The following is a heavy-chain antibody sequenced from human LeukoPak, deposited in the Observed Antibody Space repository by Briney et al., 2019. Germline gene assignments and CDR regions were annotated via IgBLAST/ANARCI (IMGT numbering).Heavy chain of an antibody. V-gene: IGHV3-21*01. D-gene: IGHD4-17*01. CDR2: ISSSSSCI. CDR1: GFTFSSYS. CDR3: ARDFSGGTVTTPIDY. Sequence: GGSLRLSCAASGFTFSSYSMNWVRQAPGKGLEWVSSISSSSSCIYYADSVKGRFTISRDNAKNSLYLQMSSLRAEDTAVYYCARDFSGGTVTTPIDYWGQGTLVTVSS. J-gene: IGHJ4*02.